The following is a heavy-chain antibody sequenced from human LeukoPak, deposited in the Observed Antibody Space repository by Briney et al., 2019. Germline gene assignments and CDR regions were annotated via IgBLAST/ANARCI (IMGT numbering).Heavy chain of an antibody. D-gene: IGHD3-16*01. J-gene: IGHJ4*02. CDR3: ARGHHWAVD. Sequence: SETLSLTCAVYGGSFSGYYWSWIRQPPGKGLEWIGEINHSGSTNYNPSLKSRVTISVETSKNQFSLKLSSVTAADTAVYYCARGHHWAVDWGQGILVTVSS. CDR2: INHSGST. CDR1: GGSFSGYY. V-gene: IGHV4-34*01.